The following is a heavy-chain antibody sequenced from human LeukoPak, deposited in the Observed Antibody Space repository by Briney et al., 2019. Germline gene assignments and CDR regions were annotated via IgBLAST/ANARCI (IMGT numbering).Heavy chain of an antibody. D-gene: IGHD3-22*01. Sequence: PGGSLRLSCAASGFNLSSYGMHWVRQAPGEGLEWVAVIWYDGSNKYFADSVKGRFSTSRDKSKNTLYLQMNSLRAEDTAVYYCARDQGLTYDTSGSFDYWGQGTLVTVSS. V-gene: IGHV3-33*08. CDR1: GFNLSSYG. CDR2: IWYDGSNK. J-gene: IGHJ4*02. CDR3: ARDQGLTYDTSGSFDY.